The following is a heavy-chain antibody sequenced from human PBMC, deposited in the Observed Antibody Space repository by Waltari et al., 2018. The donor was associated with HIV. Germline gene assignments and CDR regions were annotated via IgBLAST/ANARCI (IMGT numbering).Heavy chain of an antibody. D-gene: IGHD4-17*01. Sequence: EVQLVESGGVVVPPGGYLRPSCAASGFTFDDYALHWVRQAPGKGLEVIALISWDAGSNYYADSVKGRFTISRDNSKNTLYRQMNSLRAEDTALYYCSTYGDSEAFDIWGQGTMVTVSS. V-gene: IGHV3-43D*03. CDR3: STYGDSEAFDI. J-gene: IGHJ3*02. CDR1: GFTFDDYA. CDR2: ISWDAGSN.